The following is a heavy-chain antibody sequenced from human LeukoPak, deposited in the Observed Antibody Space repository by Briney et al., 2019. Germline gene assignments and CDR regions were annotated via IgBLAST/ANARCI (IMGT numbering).Heavy chain of an antibody. D-gene: IGHD6-13*01. Sequence: SETLSLTCAVYGGSFSGYYWSWIRRPPGKGLEWIGEINHSGSTNYNPSLKSRVTISVDTSKNQFSLKLSSVTAADTAVYYCATSSSWETYNWFDPWGQGTLVTVSS. V-gene: IGHV4-34*01. CDR1: GGSFSGYY. CDR3: ATSSSWETYNWFDP. J-gene: IGHJ5*02. CDR2: INHSGST.